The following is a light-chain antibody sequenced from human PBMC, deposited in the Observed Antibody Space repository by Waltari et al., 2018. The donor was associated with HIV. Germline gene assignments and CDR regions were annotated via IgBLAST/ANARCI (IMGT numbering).Light chain of an antibody. CDR2: GNS. J-gene: IGLJ3*02. CDR3: QSYDSSLSVWV. V-gene: IGLV1-40*01. Sequence: QSVLTQPPSVSGAPGQRVTISCTGSSSNIGAGYDVHWYQQIPGTAPKLRIYGNSQRPSGVPDRFCGSKSGTSASLAIAGLQAEDEADYYCQSYDSSLSVWVFGGGTKLTGL. CDR1: SSNIGAGYD.